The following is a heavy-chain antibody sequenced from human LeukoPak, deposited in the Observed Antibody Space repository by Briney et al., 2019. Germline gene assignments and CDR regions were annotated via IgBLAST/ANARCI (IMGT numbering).Heavy chain of an antibody. J-gene: IGHJ3*02. CDR1: GGSISSSSYY. Sequence: SETLSLTCTVSGGSISSSSYYWGWIRQPPGKGLEWIGSIYYSGSTYYNPSLKSRVTISVDTSKNQFSLKLSSVTAADTAVYHCARLTTMSRLFDIWGQGTMVTVSS. CDR2: IYYSGST. CDR3: ARLTTMSRLFDI. V-gene: IGHV4-39*01. D-gene: IGHD3-10*02.